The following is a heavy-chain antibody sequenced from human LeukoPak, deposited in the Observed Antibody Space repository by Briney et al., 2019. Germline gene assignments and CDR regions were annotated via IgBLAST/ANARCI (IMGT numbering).Heavy chain of an antibody. V-gene: IGHV1-18*01. CDR3: ARGPGGGKTFDM. Sequence: ASVKVPFKASGYTFTSYGISWVRQAPGQGLEVMGWISAYNGNTNYAQKLQGRVTMTTDTSTSTAYMELRSLRSDDTAVYYCARGPGGGKTFDMWGQGTMVTVSS. J-gene: IGHJ3*02. CDR2: ISAYNGNT. CDR1: GYTFTSYG. D-gene: IGHD3-16*01.